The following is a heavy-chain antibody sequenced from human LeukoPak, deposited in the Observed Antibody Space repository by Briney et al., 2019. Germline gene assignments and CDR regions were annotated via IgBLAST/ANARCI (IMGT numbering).Heavy chain of an antibody. D-gene: IGHD2-21*01. Sequence: GRSLRLSCAASGFTFSMYWMSWVRQAPGEGLEWVANIKQDGSEEYYADSVKGRFTISRDNAKNSLYLQMNSLRAEDTAVYYCARLKGERSLFEYWGQGTLVTVSS. CDR1: GFTFSMYW. V-gene: IGHV3-7*02. CDR3: ARLKGERSLFEY. CDR2: IKQDGSEE. J-gene: IGHJ4*02.